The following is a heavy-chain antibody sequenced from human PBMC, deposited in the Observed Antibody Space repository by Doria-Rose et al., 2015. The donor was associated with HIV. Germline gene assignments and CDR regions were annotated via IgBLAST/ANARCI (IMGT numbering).Heavy chain of an antibody. CDR3: ARIKSSRWYHKYYFDF. D-gene: IGHD6-13*01. CDR2: IFSDDER. V-gene: IGHV2-26*01. Sequence: QESGPVLVKPTETLTLTCTVSGVSLSSPGMGVSWICQPPGKALEWLANIFSDDERSYKTSLKSRLTISKGTSNSQVVLTMTDMDPVDTATYYCARIKSSRWYHKYYFDFWGQGTLVIVSA. J-gene: IGHJ4*02. CDR1: GVSLSSPGMG.